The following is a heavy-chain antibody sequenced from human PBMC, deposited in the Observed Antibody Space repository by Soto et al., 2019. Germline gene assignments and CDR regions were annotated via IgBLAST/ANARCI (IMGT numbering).Heavy chain of an antibody. Sequence: ASVKVSCKASGYTFTSYGSSWVRQAPGQGLEWMGWISAYNGNTNYAQKLQGRVTMTTDTSTSTAYMELRSLRSEDTAVYYCARDYRKNCFDPWGQGTLVTVSS. J-gene: IGHJ5*02. CDR1: GYTFTSYG. V-gene: IGHV1-18*01. CDR2: ISAYNGNT. CDR3: ARDYRKNCFDP.